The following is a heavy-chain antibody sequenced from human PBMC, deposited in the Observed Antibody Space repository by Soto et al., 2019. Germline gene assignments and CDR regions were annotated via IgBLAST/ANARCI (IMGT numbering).Heavy chain of an antibody. J-gene: IGHJ4*02. CDR3: NTYYDFAGGHTPL. D-gene: IGHD3-3*01. CDR1: GFAFTNVW. V-gene: IGHV3-15*07. Sequence: QLVESGGGLVKPGGSLALSCAGSGFAFTNVWLHWVRQAPGKGLEWVGRIKSKPDGETTDYAAPVKGRFTISRDDSPNTLYLQMNSLQTEDSGLYYCNTYYDFAGGHTPLWGQGTLVTVSS. CDR2: IKSKPDGETT.